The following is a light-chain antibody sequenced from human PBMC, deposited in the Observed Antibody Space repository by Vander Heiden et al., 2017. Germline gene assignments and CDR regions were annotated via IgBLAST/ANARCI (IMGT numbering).Light chain of an antibody. CDR1: ESIGRY. V-gene: IGKV1-39*01. Sequence: IQLNQSPASLSAAVGDRVTITCRASESIGRYLDWYQQKPGKAPKLLIYAASSLESGVPSRFSGSGSGTDFTLTISSLQPEDFATYYCQQCYITPPEFGQGTKVEIK. CDR2: AAS. J-gene: IGKJ1*01. CDR3: QQCYITPPE.